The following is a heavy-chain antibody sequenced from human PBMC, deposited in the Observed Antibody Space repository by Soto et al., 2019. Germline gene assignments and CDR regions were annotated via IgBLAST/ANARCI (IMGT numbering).Heavy chain of an antibody. D-gene: IGHD2-15*01. CDR2: ISAYNGNT. CDR3: ARVGTPIAS. V-gene: IGHV1-18*01. Sequence: QVQLVQSGAEVKKPGASVKVSCKASGYTFTNFGISWVRQAPGQGLEWMGWISAYNGNTNYAQNSQGTATMTTDTSTSTAYMELRSLTSHYTAVYFCARVGTPIASWAQGTLFTFSS. J-gene: IGHJ4*02. CDR1: GYTFTNFG.